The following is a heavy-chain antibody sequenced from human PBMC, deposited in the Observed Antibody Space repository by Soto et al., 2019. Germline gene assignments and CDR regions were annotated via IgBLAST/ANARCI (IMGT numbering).Heavy chain of an antibody. D-gene: IGHD3-10*01. J-gene: IGHJ6*02. CDR1: GYTFTGYY. CDR3: AREVRGGDYYYYGMDV. CDR2: INPNSGGT. V-gene: IGHV1-2*04. Sequence: ASVKVSCKASGYTFTGYYMHWGRQAPGQGLEWMGWINPNSGGTNYAQKFQGWVTMTRDTSISTAYMELSRLRSDDTAVYYCAREVRGGDYYYYGMDVWGQGTTVTVSS.